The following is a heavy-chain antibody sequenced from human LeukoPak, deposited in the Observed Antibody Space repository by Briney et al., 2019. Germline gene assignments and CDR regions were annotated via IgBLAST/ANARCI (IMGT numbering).Heavy chain of an antibody. CDR1: GYTFTSYA. J-gene: IGHJ6*02. CDR3: AMEVDTARKYHSYYGMDV. D-gene: IGHD5-18*01. V-gene: IGHV7-4-1*02. Sequence: ASVKVSCKASGYTFTSYATNWVRQAPGQGLEWMGWINTNTGNPTYAQGFTGRFVFSLDTSVSTAYMQISSLKAEDTAVYYCAMEVDTARKYHSYYGMDVWGQGTTVTVSS. CDR2: INTNTGNP.